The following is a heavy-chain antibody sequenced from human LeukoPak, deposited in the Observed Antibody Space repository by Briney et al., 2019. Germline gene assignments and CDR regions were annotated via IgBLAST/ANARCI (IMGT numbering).Heavy chain of an antibody. Sequence: KPSETLSLTCAVYGGSFSGYYWSWIRQPPGKGLEWIGEINHSGSTNYNPSLKSRVTISVDTSKNQFSLKLSSVTAADTAVYYCARGRGIVGATTPYEYYMDVWGKGTTVTVSS. CDR3: ARGRGIVGATTPYEYYMDV. J-gene: IGHJ6*03. CDR1: GGSFSGYY. D-gene: IGHD1-26*01. CDR2: INHSGST. V-gene: IGHV4-34*01.